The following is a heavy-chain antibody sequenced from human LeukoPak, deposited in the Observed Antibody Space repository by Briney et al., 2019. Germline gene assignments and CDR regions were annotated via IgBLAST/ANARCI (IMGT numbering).Heavy chain of an antibody. CDR3: AREVGATPDY. Sequence: PGGSLRLSCAASGFTFSSYAMSWVRQAPGKGLEWVSVIYSGGSTYYADSVKGRFTISRDNSKNTLYLQMNSLRAEDTAVYYCAREVGATPDYWGQGTLVTVSS. CDR2: IYSGGST. J-gene: IGHJ4*02. D-gene: IGHD1-26*01. V-gene: IGHV3-66*01. CDR1: GFTFSSYA.